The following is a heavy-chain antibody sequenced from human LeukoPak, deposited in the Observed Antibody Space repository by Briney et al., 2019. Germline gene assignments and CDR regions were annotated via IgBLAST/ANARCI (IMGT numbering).Heavy chain of an antibody. CDR2: ISYSGST. V-gene: IGHV4-59*01. J-gene: IGHJ4*02. Sequence: SETLSLTCTVSGGSISSYYWSWIRQPPGKGLEWIGYISYSGSTNYNPSLKSRVTISVDTSKNQFPLKLSSVTAADTAVYYCARDVAGSGSYDYWGQGTLVTVSS. D-gene: IGHD3-10*01. CDR1: GGSISSYY. CDR3: ARDVAGSGSYDY.